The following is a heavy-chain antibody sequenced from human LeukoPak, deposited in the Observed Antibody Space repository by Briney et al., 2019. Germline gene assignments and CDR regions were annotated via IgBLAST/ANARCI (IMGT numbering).Heavy chain of an antibody. CDR1: GFTFSDYF. CDR2: INSAGDNI. CDR3: ATSRVFDY. J-gene: IGHJ4*02. Sequence: GGSLRLSCVASGFTFSDYFMSWIRQAPGKGLEWPSFINSAGDNIYYADSVKGRFTISRDNAKKTLYLEMNSLRMEDTAIYYCATSRVFDYWGQGTLVTVSS. V-gene: IGHV3-11*04.